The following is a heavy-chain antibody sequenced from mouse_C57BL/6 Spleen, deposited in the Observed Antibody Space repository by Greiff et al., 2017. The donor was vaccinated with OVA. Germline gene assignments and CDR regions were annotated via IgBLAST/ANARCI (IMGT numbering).Heavy chain of an antibody. CDR3: ARPGSSYHYFDG. CDR1: GYTFTSYW. V-gene: IGHV1-64*01. D-gene: IGHD1-1*01. Sequence: QVQLQQPGAELVKPGASVKLSCKASGYTFTSYWMHWVKQRPGQGLEWIGMIHPNSGSTKYNEKFKSKATLTVNKSSSPAYMQLSILTSEDSAVYYCARPGSSYHYFDGWGQGTTLSVSS. CDR2: IHPNSGST. J-gene: IGHJ2*01.